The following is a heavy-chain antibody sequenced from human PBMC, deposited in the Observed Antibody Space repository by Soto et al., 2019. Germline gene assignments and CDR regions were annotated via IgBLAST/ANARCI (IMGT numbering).Heavy chain of an antibody. CDR3: ARHATYDFWSDLLGTHYYYYGMDV. V-gene: IGHV5-51*01. D-gene: IGHD3-3*01. J-gene: IGHJ6*02. CDR2: IYPGDSDT. Sequence: GESLKISCKGSGYSFTSYWIGWVRQMPGKGLEWMGIIYPGDSDTRYSPSFQGQVTISADKSISTAYLQWSSLKASDTAMYYCARHATYDFWSDLLGTHYYYYGMDVWGQGTTVTVSS. CDR1: GYSFTSYW.